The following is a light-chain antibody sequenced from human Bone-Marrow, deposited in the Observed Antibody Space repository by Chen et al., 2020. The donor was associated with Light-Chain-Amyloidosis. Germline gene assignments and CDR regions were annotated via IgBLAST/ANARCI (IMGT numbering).Light chain of an antibody. J-gene: IGLJ2*01. CDR3: QSADSSGTYEVI. CDR2: RDT. V-gene: IGLV3-25*03. CDR1: DLPTKY. Sequence: SYELTQPPSVSVSPGQTARITCSGDDLPTKYAYWYQQKPGQAPVLVIHRDTERPSGISERFSGYSSGTTATLTFSGVQAEDEADYHWQSADSSGTYEVIFGGGTKLTVL.